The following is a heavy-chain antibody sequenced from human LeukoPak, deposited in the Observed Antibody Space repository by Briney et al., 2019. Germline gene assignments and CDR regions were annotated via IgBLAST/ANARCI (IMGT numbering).Heavy chain of an antibody. V-gene: IGHV4-31*03. D-gene: IGHD3-10*01. J-gene: IGHJ3*02. CDR2: IYYSGST. CDR3: ARVLLWFGESALGAFDI. Sequence: SQTLSLTCTVSGGSISSGGYYWSWNRQHPGKGLEWIGYIYYSGSTYYNPSLKSRVTISVDTSKNQFFLKLSSVTAADTAVYYCARVLLWFGESALGAFDIWGQGTMVTVSS. CDR1: GGSISSGGYY.